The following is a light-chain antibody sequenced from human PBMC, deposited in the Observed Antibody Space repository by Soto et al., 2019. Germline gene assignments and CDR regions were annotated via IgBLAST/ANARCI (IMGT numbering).Light chain of an antibody. CDR1: QSVSTN. Sequence: ETVMTQSPATLSVSPGERATLSCRASQSVSTNVAWYQQKPGQAPSLLIYGASTRATGIPARFSGSGSGTEFTLTINGLQSEDFAVYYCQQHNNWPPWTFGQGTKVEIK. CDR2: GAS. J-gene: IGKJ1*01. CDR3: QQHNNWPPWT. V-gene: IGKV3-15*01.